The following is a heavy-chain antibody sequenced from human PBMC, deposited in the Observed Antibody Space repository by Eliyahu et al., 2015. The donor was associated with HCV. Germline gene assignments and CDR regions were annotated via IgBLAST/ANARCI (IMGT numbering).Heavy chain of an antibody. D-gene: IGHD2-15*01. CDR2: IKSKTDGGTT. J-gene: IGHJ6*02. CDR3: TTDHVVVVPYYYGMDV. CDR1: GFXFSNAW. V-gene: IGHV3-15*01. Sequence: EVQLVESGGGLVKPGGSLRLSCAASGFXFSNAWGAGVRQAPGKGLEWVGRIKSKTDGGTTDYAAPVKGRFTISRDDSKNTLYLQMNSLKTEDTAVYYCTTDHVVVVPYYYGMDVWGQGTTVTVSS.